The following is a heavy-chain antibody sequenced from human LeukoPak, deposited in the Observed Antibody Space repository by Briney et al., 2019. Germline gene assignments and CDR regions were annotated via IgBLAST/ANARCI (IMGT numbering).Heavy chain of an antibody. CDR2: IHYSGDT. Sequence: SETLSLTCTVSGGSISNYYWSWIRQPPGKGLEWIAYIHYSGDTNYNPFLKSRVTTSVDTSKNQFSLKLSSVTAADTAVYYCARGNAGYCSGGSCHADYYYGMDVWGQGTTVTVSS. CDR1: GGSISNYY. D-gene: IGHD2-15*01. V-gene: IGHV4-59*01. CDR3: ARGNAGYCSGGSCHADYYYGMDV. J-gene: IGHJ6*02.